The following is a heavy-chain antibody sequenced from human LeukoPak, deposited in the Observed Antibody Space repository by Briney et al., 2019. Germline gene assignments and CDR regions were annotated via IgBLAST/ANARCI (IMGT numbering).Heavy chain of an antibody. J-gene: IGHJ4*02. Sequence: HPGGSLRLSCAASGFTFSSYAMSWVRQAPGKGLEWVSAISGSGGSTYYADSVKGRFTISRDNSKNTLYLQMNSLRAEDTAVYYCARSRQKEHDFWSGEPFDYWGQGTLVTVSS. CDR1: GFTFSSYA. D-gene: IGHD3-3*01. V-gene: IGHV3-23*01. CDR3: ARSRQKEHDFWSGEPFDY. CDR2: ISGSGGST.